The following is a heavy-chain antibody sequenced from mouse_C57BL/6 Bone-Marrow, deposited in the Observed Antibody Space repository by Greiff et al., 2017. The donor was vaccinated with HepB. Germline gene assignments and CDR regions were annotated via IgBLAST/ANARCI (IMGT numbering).Heavy chain of an antibody. J-gene: IGHJ4*01. Sequence: EVQLQESGEGLVKPGGSLKLSCAASGFTFSSYAMSWVRQTPEKRLEWVAYISSGGDYIYYADTVKGRFTISRDNARNTLYLQMSSLKSEDTAMYYCTRAPFYYSNFSYAMDYWGQGTSVTVSS. V-gene: IGHV5-9-1*02. CDR3: TRAPFYYSNFSYAMDY. CDR2: ISSGGDYI. D-gene: IGHD2-5*01. CDR1: GFTFSSYA.